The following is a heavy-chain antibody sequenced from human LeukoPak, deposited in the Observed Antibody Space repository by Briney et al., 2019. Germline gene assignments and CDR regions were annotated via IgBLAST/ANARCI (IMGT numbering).Heavy chain of an antibody. J-gene: IGHJ6*03. CDR2: ISSSSSNI. CDR1: GGSFSGYY. V-gene: IGHV3-11*04. Sequence: NSSETLSLTCAVYGGSFSGYYWSWIRQPPGKGLEWVSYISSSSSNIYYADSVKGRFTISRDNAKNSFYLQMNSLRAEDTALYYCARDRGGIGYYMDVWGKGTTVTVSS. D-gene: IGHD3-16*02. CDR3: ARDRGGIGYYMDV.